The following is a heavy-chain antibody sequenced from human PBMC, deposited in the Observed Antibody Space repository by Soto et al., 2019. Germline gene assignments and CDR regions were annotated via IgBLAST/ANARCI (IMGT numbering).Heavy chain of an antibody. J-gene: IGHJ6*02. CDR1: GFIPGNTW. CDR2: IRGSGGDT. D-gene: IGHD6-19*01. V-gene: IGHV3-23*01. Sequence: GGSLRLSCVDSGFIPGNTWMNWVRQAPGKGLEWVSAIRGSGGDTYYSDSVKGRFTISRDNSKNTLYLQMNSLRAEDTAVYYCARDGSGRPRYYYYYGMDVWGQGTTVTVSS. CDR3: ARDGSGRPRYYYYYGMDV.